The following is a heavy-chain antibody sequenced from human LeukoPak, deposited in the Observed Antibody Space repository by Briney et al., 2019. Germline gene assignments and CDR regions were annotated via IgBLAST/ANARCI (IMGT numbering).Heavy chain of an antibody. V-gene: IGHV1-8*01. CDR2: MNPNSGNT. D-gene: IGHD3-22*01. J-gene: IGHJ4*02. CDR3: ARGMMINYYDTVPGGDY. Sequence: PWASVKVSCKASGYTFTSYDINWVRQATGQGLEWMGWMNPNSGNTGYAQKFQGRVTMTRNTSISTAYMELSSLRSEDTAVYYCARGMMINYYDTVPGGDYWGQGTLVTVSS. CDR1: GYTFTSYD.